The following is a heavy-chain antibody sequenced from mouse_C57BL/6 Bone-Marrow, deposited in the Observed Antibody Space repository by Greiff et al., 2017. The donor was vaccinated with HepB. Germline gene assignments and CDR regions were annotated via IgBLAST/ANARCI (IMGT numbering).Heavy chain of an antibody. Sequence: QVQLQQSGAELARPGASVKLSCKASGYTFTSYGISWVKQRPGKGLEWIGRIYPGDGDTNYNGKFKGKATLTADKSSSTAYMQLSSLTSEDSAVYFCARNLITTVVAYYFDYWGQGTTLTVSS. D-gene: IGHD1-1*01. J-gene: IGHJ2*01. CDR1: GYTFTSYG. CDR2: IYPGDGDT. CDR3: ARNLITTVVAYYFDY. V-gene: IGHV1-82*01.